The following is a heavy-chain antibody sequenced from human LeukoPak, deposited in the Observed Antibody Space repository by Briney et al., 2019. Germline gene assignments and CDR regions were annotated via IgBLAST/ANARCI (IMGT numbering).Heavy chain of an antibody. CDR2: IRSDGYHT. CDR3: AKPSGSGVDY. CDR1: GFTFDDYA. Sequence: QTGGSLRLSCAASGFTFDDYAMHWVRQAPGKGLEWVAFIRSDGYHTYYTDSVKGRFIITRDNFKNTLYLQMNSLRLEDMAVYYCAKPSGSGVDYWGRGTRVTVSS. V-gene: IGHV3-30*02. D-gene: IGHD1-26*01. J-gene: IGHJ4*02.